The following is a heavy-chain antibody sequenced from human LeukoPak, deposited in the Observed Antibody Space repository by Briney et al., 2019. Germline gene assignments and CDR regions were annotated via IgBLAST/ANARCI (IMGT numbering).Heavy chain of an antibody. CDR1: GFTFSNYA. D-gene: IGHD5-12*01. V-gene: IGHV3-23*01. CDR3: AKMHWNSGYVRTAIDY. Sequence: HPGGSLRLSCAASGFTFSNYAMRWVRQAPGKGLEWVSAVNGGGDSTYYADSVKGRFTISRDNSKNTLYLQMNSLRVEDTAVFYCAKMHWNSGYVRTAIDYWGQGTLVAVSS. J-gene: IGHJ4*02. CDR2: VNGGGDST.